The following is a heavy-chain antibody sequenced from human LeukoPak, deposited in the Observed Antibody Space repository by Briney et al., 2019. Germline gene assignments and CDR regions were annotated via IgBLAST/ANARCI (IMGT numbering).Heavy chain of an antibody. CDR2: ISPYNDYT. CDR3: ARWYCSSTSCYAGAFDM. D-gene: IGHD2-2*01. Sequence: ASVTVSCMASLYTFTNYVISCVRQAPVQGLEWMGCISPYNDYTNYAQNLQGRVTMTTDTSTRTVYMELRSLRSDATAVYYCARWYCSSTSCYAGAFDMWGQGTMVTVSS. V-gene: IGHV1-18*04. CDR1: LYTFTNYV. J-gene: IGHJ3*02.